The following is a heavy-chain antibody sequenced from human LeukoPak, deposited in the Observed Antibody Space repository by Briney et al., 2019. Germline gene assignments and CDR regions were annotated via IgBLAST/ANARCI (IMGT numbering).Heavy chain of an antibody. CDR2: IYYSGST. CDR3: ARAFPYYYDSSGYSRALFDYYGMDV. Sequence: SERRSLTCTVSGGSISSYYWSWIRQPPGKGLEWIGYIYYSGSTNYNPSLKSRVTISVDTSKNQFSLKLSSVTAADTAVYYCARAFPYYYDSSGYSRALFDYYGMDVWGKGVTVSSSS. CDR1: GGSISSYY. D-gene: IGHD3-22*01. J-gene: IGHJ6*01. V-gene: IGHV4-59*01.